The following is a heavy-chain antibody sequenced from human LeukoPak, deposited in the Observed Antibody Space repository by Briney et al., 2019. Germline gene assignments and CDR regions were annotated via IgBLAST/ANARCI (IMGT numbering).Heavy chain of an antibody. J-gene: IGHJ5*02. D-gene: IGHD3-9*01. CDR2: ISAYNGNT. CDR1: GYTFTSYG. Sequence: ASVMVSCKASGYTFTSYGISWVRQAPGQGLEWMGWISAYNGNTNYAQKLQGRVTMTTDTSTSTAYMELRSLRSDDTAVYYCARGLNYDILTGYYNPNGWLDPWGQGTLVTVSS. V-gene: IGHV1-18*01. CDR3: ARGLNYDILTGYYNPNGWLDP.